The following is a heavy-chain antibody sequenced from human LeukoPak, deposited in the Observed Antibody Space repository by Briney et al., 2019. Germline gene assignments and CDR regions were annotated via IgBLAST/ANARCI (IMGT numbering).Heavy chain of an antibody. CDR2: IYYSGST. J-gene: IGHJ4*02. D-gene: IGHD6-19*01. Sequence: SETLTLTCTVSGGSMSPYHWGWIRQPPGKGLEWTGYIYYSGSTNYNPSLNSRVTISVDTSKNQFSLRLSSVTAADTAIYYCARAVSGRFDYWGQGTLVTVSS. CDR3: ARAVSGRFDY. CDR1: GGSMSPYH. V-gene: IGHV4-59*08.